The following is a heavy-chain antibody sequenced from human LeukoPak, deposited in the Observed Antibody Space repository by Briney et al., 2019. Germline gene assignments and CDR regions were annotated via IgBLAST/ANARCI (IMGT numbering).Heavy chain of an antibody. CDR1: GGSFSGYY. Sequence: SETLSLTCAVYGGSFSGYYWSWIRQPPGKGLEWIGSIYYSGSTYYNPSLKSRVTISVDTSKNQFSLKLSSVTAADTAVYYCARRGYSGYDYLGYWGQGTLVTVSS. CDR3: ARRGYSGYDYLGY. V-gene: IGHV4-34*01. D-gene: IGHD5-12*01. J-gene: IGHJ4*02. CDR2: IYYSGST.